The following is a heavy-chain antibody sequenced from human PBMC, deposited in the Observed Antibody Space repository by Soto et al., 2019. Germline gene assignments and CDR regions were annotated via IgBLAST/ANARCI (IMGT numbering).Heavy chain of an antibody. J-gene: IGHJ4*02. CDR3: ARREGGSYTLEFDY. Sequence: QVQLQESGPGLVKPSETLSLTCTVSGGSISSYYWSWIRQPPGKGLEWIGYIYYSGSTNYNPSLKSRVTISVDTSKSQFSLKLSSVTAADTAVYYCARREGGSYTLEFDYWGQGTLVTVSS. CDR1: GGSISSYY. V-gene: IGHV4-59*08. D-gene: IGHD1-26*01. CDR2: IYYSGST.